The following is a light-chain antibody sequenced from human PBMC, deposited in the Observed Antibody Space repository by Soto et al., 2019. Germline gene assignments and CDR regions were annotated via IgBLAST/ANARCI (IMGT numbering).Light chain of an antibody. Sequence: DIQMTQSPSSRSASVGDRVTITCRASQTITTSLNWYQQKPGKAPKQLIYAASSLQSGVPSRFSGSGSGTDFTLTISSLQSEDSATYYCQQSYSTPYTFGQGTKLEIK. CDR3: QQSYSTPYT. CDR2: AAS. J-gene: IGKJ2*01. V-gene: IGKV1-39*01. CDR1: QTITTS.